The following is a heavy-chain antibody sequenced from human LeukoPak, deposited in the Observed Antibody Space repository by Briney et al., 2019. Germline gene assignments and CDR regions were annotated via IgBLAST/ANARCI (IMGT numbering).Heavy chain of an antibody. CDR3: ARDKYYYDSSGSNWFDP. J-gene: IGHJ5*02. D-gene: IGHD3-22*01. CDR2: ISAYNGNT. V-gene: IGHV1-18*01. Sequence: ASVKVSCKASGYTFTGYGISSVRQAPGQGLEWMGWISAYNGNTNYAQKLQGRVTMTTDTSTSTAYMELRSLRSDDTAVYYCARDKYYYDSSGSNWFDPWGQGTLVTVSS. CDR1: GYTFTGYG.